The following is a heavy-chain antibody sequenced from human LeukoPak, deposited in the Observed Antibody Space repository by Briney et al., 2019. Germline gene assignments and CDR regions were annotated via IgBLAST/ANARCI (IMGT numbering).Heavy chain of an antibody. CDR1: GFTFSSYE. V-gene: IGHV3-48*03. CDR2: ISSSGSTI. CDR3: AKGRGWEASYYYYYMDV. J-gene: IGHJ6*03. Sequence: GSLRLSCAASGFTFSSYEMNWVRQAPGKGLEWVSYISSSGSTIYYTDSVKGRFTISRDNSKNTLYLQMNSLRAEDTAVYYCAKGRGWEASYYYYYMDVWGKGTTVTISS. D-gene: IGHD1-26*01.